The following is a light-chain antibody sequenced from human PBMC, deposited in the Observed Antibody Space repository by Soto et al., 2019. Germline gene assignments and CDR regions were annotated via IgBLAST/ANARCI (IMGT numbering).Light chain of an antibody. CDR2: HAS. Sequence: EIVLTQSPATLSLSPRERATLSCRASQSVSNFLAWYQQKPGQAPRLLIYHASNRATGIPARFSGSGSGTDFTLTISTLEPEDFAVYYCQQHSNRLSFGGGTKVEIK. V-gene: IGKV3-11*01. J-gene: IGKJ4*01. CDR3: QQHSNRLS. CDR1: QSVSNF.